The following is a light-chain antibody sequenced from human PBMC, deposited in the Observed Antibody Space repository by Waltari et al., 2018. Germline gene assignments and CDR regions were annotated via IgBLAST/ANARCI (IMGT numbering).Light chain of an antibody. J-gene: IGLJ2*01. V-gene: IGLV6-57*01. CDR3: QSYDRDNQV. CDR2: DDN. Sequence: YQQRPGTSPTAVVDDDNTGPSGVPDRFSGSIDSSSNSAFLTIEGLRTEDEADYYCQSYDRDNQVFGGGTKLTVV.